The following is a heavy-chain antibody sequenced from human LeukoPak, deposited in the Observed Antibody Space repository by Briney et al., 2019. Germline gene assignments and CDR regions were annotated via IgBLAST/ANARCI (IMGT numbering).Heavy chain of an antibody. V-gene: IGHV4-59*01. CDR3: AREGSSSSNYYYYYIDV. J-gene: IGHJ6*03. D-gene: IGHD6-6*01. CDR2: IYYSGST. CDR1: GGSISSYY. Sequence: SETLSLTCTVSGGSISSYYWSWIRQPPGKGLEWIGYIYYSGSTNYNPSLKSRVTISVDTSKNQFSLKLSSVTAADTAVYYCAREGSSSSNYYYYYIDVWGKGTTVTVSS.